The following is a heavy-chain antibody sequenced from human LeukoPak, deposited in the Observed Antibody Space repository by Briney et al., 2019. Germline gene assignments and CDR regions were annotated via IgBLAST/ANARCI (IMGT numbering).Heavy chain of an antibody. V-gene: IGHV3-23*01. CDR1: GFTFSSYA. CDR3: AKDLEGATYSHYFDY. CDR2: ISGSGGST. J-gene: IGHJ4*02. D-gene: IGHD1-26*01. Sequence: GGSLRLSCAASGFTFSSYAMSWVRQAPGKGLEWVSAISGSGGSTYYADSVKGRFTISRDNSKNTLYLQMNSLRAEDTAVYYCAKDLEGATYSHYFDYWGRGTLVTVSS.